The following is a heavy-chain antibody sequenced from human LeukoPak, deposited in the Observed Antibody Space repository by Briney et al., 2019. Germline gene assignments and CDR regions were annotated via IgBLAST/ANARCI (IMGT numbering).Heavy chain of an antibody. D-gene: IGHD1-26*01. J-gene: IGHJ3*02. Sequence: SVKVSCKASGGTFSSYAISWVRQAPGQGLEWMGGIIPIFGTANYAQKFQGRVTITADESTSTAYMELSSLRSEDTAVYYCARDPPSWRELGREAFYIWGQGTMVTVSS. CDR3: ARDPPSWRELGREAFYI. CDR2: IIPIFGTA. CDR1: GGTFSSYA. V-gene: IGHV1-69*01.